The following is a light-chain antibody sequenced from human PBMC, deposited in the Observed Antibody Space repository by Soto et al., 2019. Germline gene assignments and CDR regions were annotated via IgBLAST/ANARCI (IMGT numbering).Light chain of an antibody. Sequence: IQITQSPSTLSGSVGDRVTITCRASQTISSWLAWYQQKPGKPPRLLIYAASSLQGGVPSRFSGSGSGTDFTLTISSLQPEDFATYSCQQSYNSPQTFGRGTKVDIK. CDR1: QTISSW. J-gene: IGKJ1*01. CDR2: AAS. CDR3: QQSYNSPQT. V-gene: IGKV1-39*01.